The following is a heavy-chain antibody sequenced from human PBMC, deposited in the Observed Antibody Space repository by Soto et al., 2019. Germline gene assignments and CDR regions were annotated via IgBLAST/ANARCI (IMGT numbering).Heavy chain of an antibody. V-gene: IGHV3-23*01. Sequence: GGSLRLSCAASGFTFSSYAMSWVRQAPGKGLEWVSAISGSGGSTYYADSVKGRFTISRDNSKNTLYLQMNSLRAEDTAVYYCASPEIYCSSTSCPWQRDYYYYGMDVWGQGTTVTVSS. CDR3: ASPEIYCSSTSCPWQRDYYYYGMDV. CDR1: GFTFSSYA. J-gene: IGHJ6*02. D-gene: IGHD2-2*01. CDR2: ISGSGGST.